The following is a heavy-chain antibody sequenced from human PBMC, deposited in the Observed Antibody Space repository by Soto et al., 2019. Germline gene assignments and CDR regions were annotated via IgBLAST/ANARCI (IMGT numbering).Heavy chain of an antibody. D-gene: IGHD1-26*01. J-gene: IGHJ4*02. V-gene: IGHV3-23*01. Sequence: GGSLRLSCAASGFTFSSYAMSWVRQAPGKGLEWVSAISGSGGSTYYADSVKGRFTISRDNSKNTLYLQMNSLRAEDTAVDDCARDRGGSYRHVDYWGQGTLVTVSS. CDR1: GFTFSSYA. CDR2: ISGSGGST. CDR3: ARDRGGSYRHVDY.